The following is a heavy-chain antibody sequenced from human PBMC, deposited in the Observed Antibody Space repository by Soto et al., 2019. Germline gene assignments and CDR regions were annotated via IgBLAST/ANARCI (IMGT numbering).Heavy chain of an antibody. J-gene: IGHJ5*02. CDR1: GFTFSDSW. CDR2: IKPDESEK. D-gene: IGHD4-4*01. V-gene: IGHV3-7*01. CDR3: VRGGSNYAS. Sequence: GGSLRLSCTASGFTFSDSWMTWVRQAPGKGLEWVARIKPDESEKKYADSVKGRFSISRDNAKNSMYLQMDSLRGEDTAVYYCVRGGSNYASWGQGTLVTSPQ.